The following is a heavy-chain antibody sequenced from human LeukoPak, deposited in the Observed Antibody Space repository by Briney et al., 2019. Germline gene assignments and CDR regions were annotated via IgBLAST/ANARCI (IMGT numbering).Heavy chain of an antibody. CDR2: ISSNGGST. D-gene: IGHD6-19*01. CDR1: GFTFSSYA. V-gene: IGHV3-64*04. J-gene: IGHJ4*02. Sequence: GGSLCLSCSASGFTFSSYAMHWVRQAPGKGLEYVSAISSNGGSTYYADSVKGRFTISRDNAKNTLYLQMNSLRAEDTAVYYCARDRGGSGPTTTDFWGQGTLVTVSS. CDR3: ARDRGGSGPTTTDF.